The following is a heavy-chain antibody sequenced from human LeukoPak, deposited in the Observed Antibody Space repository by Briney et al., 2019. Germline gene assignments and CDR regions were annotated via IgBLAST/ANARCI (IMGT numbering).Heavy chain of an antibody. CDR3: ARLLGVIRGFRYMDV. D-gene: IGHD3-10*01. CDR2: IYYSGST. Sequence: SETLSLTCTVSGDSISSSSYYWGWIRQPPGKGLEWIGSIYYSGSTYYNPSLKNRVTISVDTSKNQFSLKLSFVTAADTAVYYCARLLGVIRGFRYMDVWGKGTTVTISS. V-gene: IGHV4-39*01. J-gene: IGHJ6*03. CDR1: GDSISSSSYY.